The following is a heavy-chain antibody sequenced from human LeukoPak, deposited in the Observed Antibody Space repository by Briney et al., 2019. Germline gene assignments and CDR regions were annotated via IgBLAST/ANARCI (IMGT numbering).Heavy chain of an antibody. V-gene: IGHV4-59*08. CDR1: GGSISSYY. Sequence: SETLSLTCNVSGGSISSYYWSWIRQPPGKGLEWIGYIYYSGSTNYNPSLKSRVTISVDTSKNQFSLKLSSVTAADTAVYYCARATSGSYLVPFYYWGQGTLVTVSS. D-gene: IGHD1-26*01. CDR2: IYYSGST. CDR3: ARATSGSYLVPFYY. J-gene: IGHJ4*02.